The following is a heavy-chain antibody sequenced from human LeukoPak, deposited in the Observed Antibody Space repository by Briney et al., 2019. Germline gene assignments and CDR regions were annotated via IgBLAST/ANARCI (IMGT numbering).Heavy chain of an antibody. CDR1: GGSISSYY. J-gene: IGHJ5*02. V-gene: IGHV4-59*12. Sequence: KPSETLSLTCTVSGGSISSYYWSWIRQPPGKGLEWIGYIYYSGSTNYNPSLKSRATISVDTSKNQFSLRLSSVTAADTAVYYCARLQYCSGTSCYWFDPWGQGTLVTVSS. CDR3: ARLQYCSGTSCYWFDP. CDR2: IYYSGST. D-gene: IGHD2-2*01.